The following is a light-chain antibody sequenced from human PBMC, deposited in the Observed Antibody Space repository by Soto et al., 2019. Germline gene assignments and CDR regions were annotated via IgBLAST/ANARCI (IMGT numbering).Light chain of an antibody. CDR3: QQSYSTPLT. J-gene: IGKJ4*01. Sequence: DIPMTPSPSSLSASVGDRVTITCRASQSISSYLNWYQQKPGQAPKLLIYAASSLQSGVPSRFSGSGSGTDFTLTISSLQPEDFATYYCQQSYSTPLTVGGGTKVEIK. CDR2: AAS. CDR1: QSISSY. V-gene: IGKV1-39*01.